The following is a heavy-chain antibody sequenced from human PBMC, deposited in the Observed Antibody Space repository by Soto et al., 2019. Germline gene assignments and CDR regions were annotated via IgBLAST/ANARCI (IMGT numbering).Heavy chain of an antibody. Sequence: EVQLVESGGGLVQPGRSLRLSCAASGFTFDDYAMHWVRQAPGKGLEWVSGISWNSGSIGYADSVKGRFTISRDNAMNSLYLQMNSLRAEDTALYYCAKDLYSSSSSCFYYWGQGTLVTVSS. CDR1: GFTFDDYA. D-gene: IGHD6-6*01. CDR3: AKDLYSSSSSCFYY. V-gene: IGHV3-9*01. J-gene: IGHJ4*02. CDR2: ISWNSGSI.